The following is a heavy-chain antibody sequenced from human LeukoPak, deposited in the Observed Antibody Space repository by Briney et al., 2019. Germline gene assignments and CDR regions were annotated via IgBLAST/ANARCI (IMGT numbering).Heavy chain of an antibody. CDR1: SDSISSDF. CDR2: IYYSGTT. CDR3: ARGPLVRGVISIDY. V-gene: IGHV4-59*01. Sequence: SETLSLTCTVASDSISSDFWSWIRQPPGKGLEWIGYIYYSGTTNYNPSLKSRVTISVDTSKNQFSLRLSSVTAADTAVYYCARGPLVRGVISIDYWGQGTLVTVSS. J-gene: IGHJ4*02. D-gene: IGHD3-10*01.